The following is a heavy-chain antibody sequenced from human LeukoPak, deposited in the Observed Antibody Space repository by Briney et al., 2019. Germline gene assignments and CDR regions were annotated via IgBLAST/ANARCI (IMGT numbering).Heavy chain of an antibody. J-gene: IGHJ5*02. V-gene: IGHV4-39*01. CDR2: IYDSGST. Sequence: SEALSLACTVSGGSIRSSYYYWGWIRQPPGKRLEWIGSIYDSGSTYYNPSLKSRVTISVDTSKNQFSLKLNSVTAADTAVYYRARHYGPWGQGTLVTVSS. D-gene: IGHD3-10*01. CDR1: GGSIRSSYYY. CDR3: ARHYGP.